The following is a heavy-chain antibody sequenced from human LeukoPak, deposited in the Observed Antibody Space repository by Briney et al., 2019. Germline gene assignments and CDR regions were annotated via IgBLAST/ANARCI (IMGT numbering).Heavy chain of an antibody. CDR2: MYYSGST. V-gene: IGHV4-39*07. J-gene: IGHJ2*01. CDR1: GGSISSSSYY. Sequence: SETLSLTCTVSGGSISSSSYYWGWIRQPPGKGPEWIVSMYYSGSTFYNPSLKSRVTMSVDTSKNQFSLKLSSVTAADTAMYYCARLYASNSYWYFDLWGRGTLVTVSS. CDR3: ARLYASNSYWYFDL. D-gene: IGHD2/OR15-2a*01.